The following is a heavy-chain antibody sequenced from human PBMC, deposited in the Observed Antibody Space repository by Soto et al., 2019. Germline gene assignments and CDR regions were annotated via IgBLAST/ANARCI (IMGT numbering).Heavy chain of an antibody. CDR2: ISGGGDTT. CDR1: GFPFNNDA. CDR3: AKGRGGSGSLTPRVDF. J-gene: IGHJ4*02. D-gene: IGHD3-10*01. Sequence: EVQLLESEGGLVQPGWSLRLSCTASGFPFNNDAMTLVRQSPGQALEWVSAISGGGDTTSYADSVKGRFTVSRDGSKNTLYLQMSSLRAEDTALYYRAKGRGGSGSLTPRVDFWGQGTLVTVSS. V-gene: IGHV3-23*01.